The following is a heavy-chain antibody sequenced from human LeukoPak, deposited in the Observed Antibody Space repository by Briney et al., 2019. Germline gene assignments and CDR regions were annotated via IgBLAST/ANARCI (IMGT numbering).Heavy chain of an antibody. CDR1: GFSFSSYT. V-gene: IGHV3-21*01. J-gene: IGHJ4*02. Sequence: PGGSLRLSCAASGFSFSSYTMNWVRQAPGKGLEWVSSIRSSSSYIYYADSLKGRFTISRDNAKNSLYLRMNSLRAEDTAVYYCARDPQGYSSSWFDYWGQGTLVTVSS. CDR3: ARDPQGYSSSWFDY. CDR2: IRSSSSYI. D-gene: IGHD6-13*01.